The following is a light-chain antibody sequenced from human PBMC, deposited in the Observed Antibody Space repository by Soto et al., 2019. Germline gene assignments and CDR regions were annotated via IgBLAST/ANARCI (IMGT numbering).Light chain of an antibody. CDR2: DVS. V-gene: IGLV2-14*03. CDR1: SRDVGNYNY. CDR3: SSYTGTSNLI. J-gene: IGLJ2*01. Sequence: QSARTQPASVSGSPGQSITISCSGTSRDVGNYNYVSWYQHHPGKAPKLMIYDVSNRPSGVSDRFSASKSGNTASLTISGLQAEDEADYYCSSYTGTSNLIFGGGTKVTVL.